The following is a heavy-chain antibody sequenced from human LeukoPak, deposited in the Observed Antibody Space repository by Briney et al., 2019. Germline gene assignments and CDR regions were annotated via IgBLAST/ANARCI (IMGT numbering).Heavy chain of an antibody. Sequence: SETLSLTCTISGGSIGGDHWSWIRQAPGEGLEWIGYINPSGGTSYNPSLRGRVTISLNTPANQFSLRLTSVTAADTAVYYCARLRVSGSYLYYFDYWGQGTLVTVSS. CDR3: ARLRVSGSYLYYFDY. J-gene: IGHJ4*02. CDR1: GGSIGGDH. D-gene: IGHD1-26*01. V-gene: IGHV4-59*08. CDR2: INPSGGT.